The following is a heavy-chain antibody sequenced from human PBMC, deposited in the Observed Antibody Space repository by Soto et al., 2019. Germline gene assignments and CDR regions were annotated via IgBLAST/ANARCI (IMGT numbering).Heavy chain of an antibody. J-gene: IGHJ4*02. CDR1: GFTFDDYA. V-gene: IGHV3-9*01. Sequence: GGSLSLSCAASGFTFDDYAMHWVRQAPGKGLEWVSGISWNSGSIVYADSVKGRFTISRDNAKNSLYLQMNSLRAEDTALYYCAKDKGGPYSSGWFIDYWGQGTLVTVSS. CDR2: ISWNSGSI. CDR3: AKDKGGPYSSGWFIDY. D-gene: IGHD6-19*01.